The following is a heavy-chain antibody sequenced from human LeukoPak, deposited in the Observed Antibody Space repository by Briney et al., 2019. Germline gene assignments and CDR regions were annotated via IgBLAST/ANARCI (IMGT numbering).Heavy chain of an antibody. J-gene: IGHJ5*02. CDR1: GYTLTELP. V-gene: IGHV1-24*01. D-gene: IGHD6-6*01. CDR2: FDPEDGET. Sequence: ASVKVSCKVSGYTLTELPIHWVRQAPGKGLEWMGGFDPEDGETIYAQKFQGRVTMTEDTSTDTAYMELSSLRSEDTAVYYCATAPYIAARRWFDPWGQGTMVTVSS. CDR3: ATAPYIAARRWFDP.